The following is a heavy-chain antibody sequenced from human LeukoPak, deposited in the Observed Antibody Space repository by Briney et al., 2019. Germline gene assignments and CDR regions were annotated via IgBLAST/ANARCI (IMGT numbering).Heavy chain of an antibody. V-gene: IGHV1-18*01. CDR2: TSAYNGNT. CDR3: ARGWLLLGYFYYGMDV. CDR1: GYTFTSYG. J-gene: IGHJ6*02. Sequence: GASVKVSCKASGYTFTSYGISWVRQAPGQGLEWMGWTSAYNGNTNYAQKLQGRVTMTTDTSTSTAYMELRSLRSDDTAVYYCARGWLLLGYFYYGMDVWGQGTTVTVSS. D-gene: IGHD3-22*01.